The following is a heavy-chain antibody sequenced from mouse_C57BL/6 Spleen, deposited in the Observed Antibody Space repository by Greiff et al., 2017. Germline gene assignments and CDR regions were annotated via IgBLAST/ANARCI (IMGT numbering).Heavy chain of an antibody. CDR3: ARGGLYYFDD. D-gene: IGHD3-1*01. CDR2: IDPSDSYT. V-gene: IGHV1-50*01. Sequence: QVQLQQPGAELVKPGASVKLSCKASGYTFTSYWMQWVKQRPGQGLEWIGEIDPSDSYTNYNQKFKGKATLAVDTSSSTAYMQRSSLTSEDSAVYYCARGGLYYFDDWGQGTTLTVSS. J-gene: IGHJ2*01. CDR1: GYTFTSYW.